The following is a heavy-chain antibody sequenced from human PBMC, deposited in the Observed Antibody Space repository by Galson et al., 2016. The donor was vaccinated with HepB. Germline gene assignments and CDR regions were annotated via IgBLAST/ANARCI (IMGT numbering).Heavy chain of an antibody. CDR3: ARGAPGAFDF. CDR1: GFTFSAYS. J-gene: IGHJ3*01. V-gene: IGHV3-21*01. CDR2: MTRTSDYI. Sequence: SLRLSCAASGFTFSAYSMNWVRLTPEKGLEWVSSMTRTSDYIYYSDSVKGRFTISRDNARNSLFLRMNSLRAEDTAAYFCARGAPGAFDFWGQGTRVTVSS. D-gene: IGHD1-26*01.